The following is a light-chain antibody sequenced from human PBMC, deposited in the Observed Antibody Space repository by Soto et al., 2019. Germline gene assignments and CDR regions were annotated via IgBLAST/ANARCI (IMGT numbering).Light chain of an antibody. Sequence: EIVMTQSPATLSVSPGERATLSCRASQSVRHNLAWYQQKPGQAPRLLIYGASTRATGIPARFSGSGSGTEFTLTISSLQSEDCAVDYCQQYNNWPPLTFGGGTKVEIK. V-gene: IGKV3D-15*01. J-gene: IGKJ4*01. CDR1: QSVRHN. CDR2: GAS. CDR3: QQYNNWPPLT.